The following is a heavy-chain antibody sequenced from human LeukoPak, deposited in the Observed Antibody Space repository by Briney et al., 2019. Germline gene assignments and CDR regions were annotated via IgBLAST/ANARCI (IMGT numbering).Heavy chain of an antibody. CDR1: GGSISSYY. CDR2: IYYSGST. J-gene: IGHJ2*01. D-gene: IGHD1-1*01. Sequence: SETLSLTCTVSGGSISSYYWIWIRQPPGKGLEWIRYIYYSGSTNYNPSLKSRVTISVDTSKNQFSLKLSSVTAADTAVYYCARGPLGWNDGRYFDLWGRGTLVTVSS. V-gene: IGHV4-59*01. CDR3: ARGPLGWNDGRYFDL.